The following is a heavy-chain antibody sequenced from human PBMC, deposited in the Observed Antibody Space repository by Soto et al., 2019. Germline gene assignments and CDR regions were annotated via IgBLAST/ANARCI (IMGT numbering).Heavy chain of an antibody. CDR3: ARRNIVVVPAARGNYYYYGMDV. J-gene: IGHJ6*02. D-gene: IGHD2-2*01. V-gene: IGHV3-7*01. Sequence: PGGSLRLSCAASGFTFSSYWMSWVRQAPGKGLEWVANIKQDGSEKYYVDSVKGRFTISRDNAKDSLYLQMSSLRAEDTAVYYCARRNIVVVPAARGNYYYYGMDVWGQGTTVTVSS. CDR1: GFTFSSYW. CDR2: IKQDGSEK.